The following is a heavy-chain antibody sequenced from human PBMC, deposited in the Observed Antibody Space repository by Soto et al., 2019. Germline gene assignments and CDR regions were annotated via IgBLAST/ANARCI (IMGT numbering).Heavy chain of an antibody. CDR2: IYYSGST. D-gene: IGHD4-4*01. J-gene: IGHJ4*02. Sequence: SETLSLTCTVSGGSVSSGSYYWSWIRQPPGKGLEWIGYIYYSGSTNYNPSLKSRVTISVDTSKNQFSLKLSSVTAADTAVYYCARVSDAPTVTLFDYWGQGTLVTVSS. CDR1: GGSVSSGSYY. CDR3: ARVSDAPTVTLFDY. V-gene: IGHV4-61*01.